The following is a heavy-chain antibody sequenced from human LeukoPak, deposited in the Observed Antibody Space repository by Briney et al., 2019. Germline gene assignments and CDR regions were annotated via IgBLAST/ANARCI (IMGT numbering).Heavy chain of an antibody. J-gene: IGHJ4*02. CDR3: AREEAAASYFDY. CDR1: GFTFSTYA. CDR2: IYSGGST. D-gene: IGHD6-13*01. Sequence: PGGSLRLSCAASGFTFSTYAMNWVRQAPGKGLEWVSVIYSGGSTYYADSVKGRFTISRDNAKSSLYLQMNSLRAEDTAVYYCAREEAAASYFDYWGQGTLVTVSS. V-gene: IGHV3-66*01.